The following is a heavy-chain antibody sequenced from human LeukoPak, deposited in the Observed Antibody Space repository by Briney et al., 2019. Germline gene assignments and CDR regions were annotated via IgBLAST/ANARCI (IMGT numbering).Heavy chain of an antibody. CDR1: GGTFSSYA. D-gene: IGHD3-10*01. Sequence: SVKVSCTASGGTFSSYAISWVRQAPGQGLEWMGGIIPIFGTANYAQKFQGRVTITADESTSTAYMELSSLRSEDTAVYYCVKGGHYGSGTFDYWGQGTLVTVSS. J-gene: IGHJ4*02. CDR3: VKGGHYGSGTFDY. V-gene: IGHV1-69*13. CDR2: IIPIFGTA.